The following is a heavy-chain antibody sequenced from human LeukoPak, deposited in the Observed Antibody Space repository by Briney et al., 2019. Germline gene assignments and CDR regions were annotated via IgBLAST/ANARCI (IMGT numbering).Heavy chain of an antibody. V-gene: IGHV3-43*01. J-gene: IGHJ4*02. CDR3: APAKDYDILTGEPTDY. CDR2: ISWDGGST. D-gene: IGHD3-9*01. Sequence: GGSLRLSCAASGFTFDDYTMHWVRQAPGKGLEWVSLISWDGGSTYYADSVKGRFTISRDNAKNSLYLQMNSLRAEDTAVYYCAPAKDYDILTGEPTDYWGQGTLVTVSS. CDR1: GFTFDDYT.